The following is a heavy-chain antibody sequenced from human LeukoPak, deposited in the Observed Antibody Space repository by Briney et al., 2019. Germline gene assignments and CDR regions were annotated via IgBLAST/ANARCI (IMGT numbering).Heavy chain of an antibody. CDR1: GLTVSSNY. V-gene: IGHV3-7*01. Sequence: PGGSLRLSCAASGLTVSSNYMNWVRQAPGKGLEWVANIKGDGTEKYYVDSVKGRFSISRDNAKNSLYLQMDSLRAEDTAVYYCAKEGAYPIITYDSWGQGALVTVSS. J-gene: IGHJ5*01. D-gene: IGHD3-10*01. CDR3: AKEGAYPIITYDS. CDR2: IKGDGTEK.